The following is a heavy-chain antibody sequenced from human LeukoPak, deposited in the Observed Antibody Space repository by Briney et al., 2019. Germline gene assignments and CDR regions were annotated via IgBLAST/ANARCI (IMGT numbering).Heavy chain of an antibody. D-gene: IGHD4-17*01. Sequence: ASAKVSCKASGYTFTGYYIHWVRQAPGQGLEWMGWISPNMGGRNYAQKFEGRVTMTRDTSVSTAHMELSNVRSDDTAVYYCARGTTVTTLFDYWGQGTLVTVCS. J-gene: IGHJ4*02. V-gene: IGHV1-2*02. CDR3: ARGTTVTTLFDY. CDR2: ISPNMGGR. CDR1: GYTFTGYY.